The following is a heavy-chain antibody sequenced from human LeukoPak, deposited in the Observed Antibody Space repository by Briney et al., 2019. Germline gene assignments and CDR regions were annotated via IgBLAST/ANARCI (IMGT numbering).Heavy chain of an antibody. J-gene: IGHJ4*02. CDR1: GFTFIRYG. D-gene: IGHD3-16*02. Sequence: QAGGSLRLSCSASGFTFIRYGMNWVRQAPGKGLEWVAVISYDGNNKYYADSVKGRFTISRDISKNTLYLQMNSLRPEDTAVYYCAKDIGDLSLDYWGQGTLVTVSS. CDR2: ISYDGNNK. CDR3: AKDIGDLSLDY. V-gene: IGHV3-30*18.